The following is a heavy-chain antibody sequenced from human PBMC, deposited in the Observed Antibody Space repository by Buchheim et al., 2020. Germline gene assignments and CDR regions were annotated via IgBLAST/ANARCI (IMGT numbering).Heavy chain of an antibody. V-gene: IGHV3-23*01. CDR2: IRNSGASK. J-gene: IGHJ4*02. Sequence: EVQLLQSGGGLVHPGGSLRLSCVVSGFTFTSSAISWVRQAPGKGLEWVSAIRNSGASKYYADPGRGRFTTPRDNSKNTLYLQMDSLRAEDTAVYYCAKDRTNGDGVFDYWGQGTL. CDR1: GFTFTSSA. D-gene: IGHD4-17*01. CDR3: AKDRTNGDGVFDY.